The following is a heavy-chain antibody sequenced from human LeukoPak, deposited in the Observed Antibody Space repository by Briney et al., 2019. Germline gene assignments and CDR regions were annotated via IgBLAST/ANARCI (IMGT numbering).Heavy chain of an antibody. V-gene: IGHV1-18*01. CDR1: GYTFTSYG. J-gene: IGHJ4*02. CDR2: ISAYDGNT. CDR3: ARDFTYYDFWSGYYWHYFDY. D-gene: IGHD3-3*01. Sequence: GASVKVSCKACGYTFTSYGISWVRQAPGQGLEWMGWISAYDGNTNCAQKLQGRVTMTTDTSTSTAYMELRSLRSDDTAVYYCARDFTYYDFWSGYYWHYFDYWGQGTLVTVSS.